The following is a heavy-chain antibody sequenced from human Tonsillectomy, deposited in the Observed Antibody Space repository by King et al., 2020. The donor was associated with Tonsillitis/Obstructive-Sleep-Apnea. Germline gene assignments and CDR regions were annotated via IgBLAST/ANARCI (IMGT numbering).Heavy chain of an antibody. Sequence: VQLVESGGGVVQPGRSLRLSCEASGFTFSSYAMHWVRQAPGKGLEWVAVISYDGSNKYYADSVKGRFTISRDNSKNTLYLQMNSLRAEDTAVYYCARDPNEIVVVPAAIYYYYMDVWGKGTTVTVSS. CDR3: ARDPNEIVVVPAAIYYYYMDV. J-gene: IGHJ6*03. D-gene: IGHD2-2*01. CDR2: ISYDGSNK. CDR1: GFTFSSYA. V-gene: IGHV3-30*04.